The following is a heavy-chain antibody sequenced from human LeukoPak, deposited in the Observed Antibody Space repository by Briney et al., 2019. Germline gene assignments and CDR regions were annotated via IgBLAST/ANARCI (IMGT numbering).Heavy chain of an antibody. CDR2: INPSSGST. V-gene: IGHV1-46*01. Sequence: ASVRVSCKASGYTFTSYYMHWVRQSPGQRLEWMGIINPSSGSTSYAQKFQGRVTMTRDTSTSTVYMELSSLRSEDTAVYYCARDRGSSWYELDDWGQGTLVTVSS. CDR3: ARDRGSSWYELDD. CDR1: GYTFTSYY. J-gene: IGHJ4*02. D-gene: IGHD6-13*01.